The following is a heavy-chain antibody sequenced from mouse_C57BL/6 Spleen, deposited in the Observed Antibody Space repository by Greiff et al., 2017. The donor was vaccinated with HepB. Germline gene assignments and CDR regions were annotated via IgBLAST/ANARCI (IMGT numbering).Heavy chain of an antibody. D-gene: IGHD2-2*01. CDR1: GYTFTSYG. J-gene: IGHJ3*01. V-gene: IGHV1-81*01. CDR3: ASLMVTTRGFAY. CDR2: IYPRSGNT. Sequence: VQLQESGAELARPGASVKLSCKASGYTFTSYGISWVKQRTGQGLEWIGEIYPRSGNTYYNEKFKGKATLTADKSSSTAYMELRSLTSEDSAVYFCASLMVTTRGFAYWGQGTLVTVSA.